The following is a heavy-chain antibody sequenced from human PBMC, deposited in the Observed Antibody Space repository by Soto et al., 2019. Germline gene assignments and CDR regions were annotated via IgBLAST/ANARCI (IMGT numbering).Heavy chain of an antibody. V-gene: IGHV3-33*06. CDR1: GFTFSSYG. D-gene: IGHD6-13*01. CDR2: IWYDGSNK. J-gene: IGHJ4*02. CDR3: VKGGASYTSCWYAN. Sequence: GGSLRLSFAASGFTFSSYGMHWVRQAPGKGLEWVAVIWYDGSNKYYADSVKGRFTISRDYSRNTLYLQMTSLRAEDTALYHCVKGGASYTSCWYANWGQGILVTVSS.